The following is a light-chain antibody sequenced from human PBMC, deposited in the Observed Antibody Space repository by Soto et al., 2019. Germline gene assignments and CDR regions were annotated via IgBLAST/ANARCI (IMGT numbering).Light chain of an antibody. Sequence: QSVLTQPPSASATPGQTVTISCSGRYSNIGSNFVSWYQRLPGTAPKLLIYSINQRPSGVPDRFSGSKSGTSASLTISGLQSEDEADYSCSSWDDSLDGPVFGGGTKVTVL. V-gene: IGLV1-44*01. CDR2: SIN. CDR3: SSWDDSLDGPV. J-gene: IGLJ3*02. CDR1: YSNIGSNF.